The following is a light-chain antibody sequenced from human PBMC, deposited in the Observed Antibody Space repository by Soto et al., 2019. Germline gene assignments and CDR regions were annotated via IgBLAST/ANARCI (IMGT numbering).Light chain of an antibody. CDR2: DAS. V-gene: IGKV3-11*01. CDR1: QSVNSN. CDR3: QHGSDWPPFT. Sequence: EIVLTQSPASLSLSPGERATLPCRASQSVNSNLAWYQHKPGQAPRLLIYDASNRATGIPARFSGSGSGTDFTLTVSSLEPEDFAVYYCQHGSDWPPFTFGQGTRLE. J-gene: IGKJ5*01.